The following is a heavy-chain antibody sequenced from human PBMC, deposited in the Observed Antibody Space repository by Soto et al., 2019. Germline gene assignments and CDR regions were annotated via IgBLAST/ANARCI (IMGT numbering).Heavy chain of an antibody. V-gene: IGHV1-18*01. CDR2: ISPYNGNT. Sequence: QVQLVQSGAEVKKPGASVKVSCKASGYTFTSYGISWVRQAPGQGLEWMGWISPYNGNTNYAQKLQGRVTMTTDTTPSTAYMELRSLRSYDTAVYYCARDEAAHPFDPWGQGILVTVSS. D-gene: IGHD6-13*01. J-gene: IGHJ5*02. CDR1: GYTFTSYG. CDR3: ARDEAAHPFDP.